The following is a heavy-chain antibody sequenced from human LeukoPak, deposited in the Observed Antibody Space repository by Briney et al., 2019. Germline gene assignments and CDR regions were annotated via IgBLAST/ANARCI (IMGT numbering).Heavy chain of an antibody. CDR2: INHSGST. CDR1: GGSFSGYY. D-gene: IGHD3-22*01. J-gene: IGHJ4*02. CDR3: ASGWYYYDSSGYYDY. Sequence: SETLSLTCAVYGGSFSGYYWSWIRQPPGKGLEWIGEINHSGSTNYNPSLKSRVTISVDTSKNQFSLKLSSVTAADTAVYYCASGWYYYDSSGYYDYWGQGTLVTVSS. V-gene: IGHV4-34*01.